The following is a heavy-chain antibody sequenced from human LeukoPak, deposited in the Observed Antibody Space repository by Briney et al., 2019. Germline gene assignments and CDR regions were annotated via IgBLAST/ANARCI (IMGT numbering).Heavy chain of an antibody. V-gene: IGHV3-23*01. Sequence: SAISGSGGSTSYADSVKGRFTISRDNSKNTLYLQMNSLRAEDTAVYYCAKGGGSSKVDYWGQGTLVTVSS. CDR2: ISGSGGST. CDR3: AKGGGSSKVDY. J-gene: IGHJ4*02. D-gene: IGHD2-15*01.